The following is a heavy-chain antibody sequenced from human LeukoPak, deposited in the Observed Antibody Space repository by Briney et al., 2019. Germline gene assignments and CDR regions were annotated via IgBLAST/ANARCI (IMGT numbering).Heavy chain of an antibody. J-gene: IGHJ4*02. CDR3: AGGGGSFDY. CDR1: GDSPSSNSAA. D-gene: IGHD3-16*01. CDR2: TYYRSKWYN. V-gene: IGHV6-1*01. Sequence: SQTLSLTCAISGDSPSSNSAAWKWIRQSPSGGLEWLGRTYYRSKWYNDYAGSVKSRITINSDTSKNQFSLQLNSVSPEDAAVYYCAGGGGSFDYWGQGTLVTVSS.